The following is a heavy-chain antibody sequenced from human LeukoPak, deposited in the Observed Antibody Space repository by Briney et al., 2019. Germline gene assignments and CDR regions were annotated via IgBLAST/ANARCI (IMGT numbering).Heavy chain of an antibody. CDR3: ARDVDTAAGFGMDV. D-gene: IGHD5-18*01. V-gene: IGHV1-69*04. CDR1: GGTCSSYA. CDR2: IIPIFGIA. J-gene: IGHJ6*02. Sequence: ASVKVSRKASGGTCSSYAISWVRQAPGQGLEWMGRIIPIFGIANYAQKFQGRVTITADKSTSTAYMELSSLSSEDAAVYYCARDVDTAAGFGMDVWGQGTTVTVSS.